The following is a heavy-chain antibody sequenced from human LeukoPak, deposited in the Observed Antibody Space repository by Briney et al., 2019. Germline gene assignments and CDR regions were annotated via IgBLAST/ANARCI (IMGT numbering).Heavy chain of an antibody. CDR1: GGSISSSSYY. Sequence: PSETLSLTCTVPGGSISSSSYYWGWIRQPPGKGLEWIGSIYYSGSTYYNPSLRSRVTMSVDTSKNQFSLKLSSVAAADTAVYYCARDRRPYDFWSGHDYWGQGTLVTVSS. V-gene: IGHV4-39*07. CDR3: ARDRRPYDFWSGHDY. D-gene: IGHD3-3*01. CDR2: IYYSGST. J-gene: IGHJ4*02.